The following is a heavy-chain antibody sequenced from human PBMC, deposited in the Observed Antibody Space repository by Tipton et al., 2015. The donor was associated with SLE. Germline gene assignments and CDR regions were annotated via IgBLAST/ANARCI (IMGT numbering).Heavy chain of an antibody. J-gene: IGHJ6*03. D-gene: IGHD5-12*01. CDR1: GGYFSDYS. CDR2: ITHSGST. CDR3: ARGGLGYSYYYYMDV. V-gene: IGHV4-34*01. Sequence: TLSLTCAVYGGYFSDYSWSWIRQPPGKGLEWIGEITHSGSTNYNPPLRSRVTISVDTSKNQFSLKLSSVTAADTAVYYCARGGLGYSYYYYMDVWGKGTTVTVSS.